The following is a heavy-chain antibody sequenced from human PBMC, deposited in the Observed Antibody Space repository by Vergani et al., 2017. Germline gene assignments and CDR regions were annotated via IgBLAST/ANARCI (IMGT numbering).Heavy chain of an antibody. CDR1: GGSFSGYY. J-gene: IGHJ4*02. V-gene: IGHV4-34*01. CDR3: ASGYYYGGRY. D-gene: IGHD3-10*01. Sequence: QVQLQQWGAGLLKPSETLSLTCAVYGGSFSGYYWSWIRQPPGKGLEWIGEINHSGSTNYNPSLKSRVTISVDTSKNQFSLKLSSVTAADTAVYYCASGYYYGGRYWGQGTLVTVS. CDR2: INHSGST.